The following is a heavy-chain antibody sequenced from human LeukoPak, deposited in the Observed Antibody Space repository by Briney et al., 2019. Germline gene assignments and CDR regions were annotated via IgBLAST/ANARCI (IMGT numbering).Heavy chain of an antibody. CDR2: INPSGGST. V-gene: IGHV1-46*01. D-gene: IGHD6-13*01. CDR1: GYTFTSYY. CDR3: ARDLGIAAAGYYYYYYMDV. J-gene: IGHJ6*03. Sequence: ASVKLSCKASGYTFTSYYMHWVRQAPGQGLEWMGIINPSGGSTSYAQKFQGRVTMTRDTSTSTVYMELSSLRSEDTAVYYCARDLGIAAAGYYYYYYMDVWGKGTTVTVSS.